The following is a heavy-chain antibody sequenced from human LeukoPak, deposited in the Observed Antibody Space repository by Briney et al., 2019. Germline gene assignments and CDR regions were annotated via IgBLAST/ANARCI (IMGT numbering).Heavy chain of an antibody. D-gene: IGHD4-11*01. CDR1: GYTFTSYY. V-gene: IGHV1-46*01. J-gene: IGHJ4*02. Sequence: ASVKVSCKASGYTFTSYYIHWVRQAPGQGLEWIGVVNPSDGTSTYAQTFQDRVTMTRDRSTSTVYMELSSLRSEDTAMYYCARDPGHDTSNYGGLDFWGQGTLVTVSS. CDR3: ARDPGHDTSNYGGLDF. CDR2: VNPSDGTS.